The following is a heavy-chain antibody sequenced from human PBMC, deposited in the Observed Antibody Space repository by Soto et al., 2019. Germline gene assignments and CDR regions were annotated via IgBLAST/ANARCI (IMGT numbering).Heavy chain of an antibody. J-gene: IGHJ6*02. CDR2: IHYSGST. Sequence: SETLSLTCIVSGVSISSNYWSWIRQPPGQGLEWIGYIHYSGSTNFNPSLKNRVIMSVDTSKNQFSLRLSSVTAADTAVYYCARSYPNTIFGVVPSRGLDVWGQGATVTVS. CDR3: ARSYPNTIFGVVPSRGLDV. CDR1: GVSISSNY. D-gene: IGHD3-3*01. V-gene: IGHV4-59*01.